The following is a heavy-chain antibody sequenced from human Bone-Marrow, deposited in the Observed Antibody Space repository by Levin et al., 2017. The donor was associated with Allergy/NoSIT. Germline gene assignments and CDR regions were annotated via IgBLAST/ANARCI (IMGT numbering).Heavy chain of an antibody. CDR3: AKYDSRSYADY. V-gene: IGHV3-23*01. CDR2: ISAGGDR. D-gene: IGHD3-10*01. Sequence: GGSLRLSCAASGFTFNNYAMTWVRQAPGKGLEWVSAISAGGDRYYADSVKGRFIISRDNSKNTLYLEMNSLRAEDTALYYCAKYDSRSYADYWGQGTLVTVSS. J-gene: IGHJ4*02. CDR1: GFTFNNYA.